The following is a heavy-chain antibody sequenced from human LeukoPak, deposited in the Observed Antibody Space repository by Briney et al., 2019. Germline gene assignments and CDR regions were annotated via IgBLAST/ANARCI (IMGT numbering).Heavy chain of an antibody. J-gene: IGHJ4*02. CDR1: GGTFSSYA. D-gene: IGHD2-15*01. Sequence: ASVKVSCKASGGTFSSYAISWVRQAPGQGLGWMGRIIPILGIANYAQKFQGRVTITADKSTSTAYMELSSLRSEDTAVYYCARDIGYCSGGSCRTFGYWGQGTLVTVSS. V-gene: IGHV1-69*04. CDR2: IIPILGIA. CDR3: ARDIGYCSGGSCRTFGY.